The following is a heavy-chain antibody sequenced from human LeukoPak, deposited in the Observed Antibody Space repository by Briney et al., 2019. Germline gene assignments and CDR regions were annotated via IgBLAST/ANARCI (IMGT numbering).Heavy chain of an antibody. D-gene: IGHD2-2*01. Sequence: GASVKISCKASGFTFSSYGFSWVRQAPGQGLEWMGWISAYNGNTNYAQKLQGRVTMTTDTSTSTAYMELRSLRSDDTTVYYCARGGLSSRIDYWGQGTLVTVSS. CDR2: ISAYNGNT. V-gene: IGHV1-18*01. CDR1: GFTFSSYG. CDR3: ARGGLSSRIDY. J-gene: IGHJ4*02.